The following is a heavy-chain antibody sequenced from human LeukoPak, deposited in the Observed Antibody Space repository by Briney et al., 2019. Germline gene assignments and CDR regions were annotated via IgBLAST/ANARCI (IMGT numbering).Heavy chain of an antibody. CDR1: GFTFSNYG. D-gene: IGHD2/OR15-2a*01. J-gene: IGHJ4*02. CDR3: AREGPRGNSQFDY. V-gene: IGHV3-33*01. CDR2: IWYDGSNK. Sequence: GGSLRLSCAASGFTFSNYGMHWVRQAPGKGLEWVALIWYDGSNKYYADSVKGRLTISRGNSKNTLYLQMNSLRAEDTAVYYCAREGPRGNSQFDYWGQGTLVTVSS.